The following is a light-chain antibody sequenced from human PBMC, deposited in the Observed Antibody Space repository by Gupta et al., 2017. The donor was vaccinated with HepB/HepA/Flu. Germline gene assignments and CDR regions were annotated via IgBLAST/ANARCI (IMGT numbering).Light chain of an antibody. J-gene: IGLJ1*01. V-gene: IGLV2-11*01. CDR2: DVT. CDR1: SNDVVGSNR. CDR3: SSRAGRVTGV. Sequence: QSAPTQPRSVSGSPGQPVTISCTGTSNDVVGSNRVSWYEQRPGKAPKLILYDVTKRPSGVPDRFSGSKSGNTASLTISGLQAGDEADYYCSSRAGRVTGVFGTGTTVTVL.